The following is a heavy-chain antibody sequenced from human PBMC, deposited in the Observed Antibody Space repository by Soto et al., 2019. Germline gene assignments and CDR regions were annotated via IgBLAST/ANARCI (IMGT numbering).Heavy chain of an antibody. V-gene: IGHV3-33*01. Sequence: QVQLVETGGGVVQPGRSLRLSCVASGFTFSTHAMHWVRQAPGKGLEWVAVVWSDGNKQYYADSVMGRFTISRDNSRNTLYLQMNSLRAEDTALYFCASGPPSSGWYRNRYYYSGLDAWGQGTTVTVTS. D-gene: IGHD6-19*01. CDR1: GFTFSTHA. J-gene: IGHJ6*02. CDR3: ASGPPSSGWYRNRYYYSGLDA. CDR2: VWSDGNKQ.